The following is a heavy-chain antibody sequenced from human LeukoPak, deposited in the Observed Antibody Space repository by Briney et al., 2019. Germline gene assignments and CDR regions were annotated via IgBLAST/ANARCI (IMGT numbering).Heavy chain of an antibody. CDR1: GFTFSSYS. CDR2: ISSSRYI. V-gene: IGHV3-21*01. CDR3: ANLARPLDY. D-gene: IGHD6-6*01. Sequence: GGSLRLSCAASGFTFSSYSMNWVRQAPGRGLEWVSSISSSRYIYYADSVKGRFTISRDNSKNTLYLQMNSLKPEDTAVYYCANLARPLDYWGQGALVTVSS. J-gene: IGHJ4*02.